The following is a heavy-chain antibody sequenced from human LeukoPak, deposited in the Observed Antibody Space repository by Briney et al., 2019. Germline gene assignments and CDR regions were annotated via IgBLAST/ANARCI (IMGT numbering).Heavy chain of an antibody. D-gene: IGHD3-3*01. CDR1: GGSISSYY. Sequence: KPSETLSLTCTVSGGSISSYYWSWIRQPLGKGLEWIGYIYTSGSTNYHPSIKTRVTISVDTSKTQFSLKLSSVTAADTAVYYCARLKSNYDFWSGYYNGWFDPWGQGTLVTVSS. CDR3: ARLKSNYDFWSGYYNGWFDP. J-gene: IGHJ5*02. CDR2: IYTSGST. V-gene: IGHV4-4*09.